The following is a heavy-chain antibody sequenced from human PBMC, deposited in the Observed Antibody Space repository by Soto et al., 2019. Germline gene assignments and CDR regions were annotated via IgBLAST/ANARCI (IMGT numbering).Heavy chain of an antibody. J-gene: IGHJ4*02. D-gene: IGHD2-15*01. V-gene: IGHV3-23*04. Sequence: EQLVESGGGVVQPGRSLRLSCEASGFTFSSYAMSWVRQAPGKGLEWVSAISGSGGSTYYADSVKGRFTISRDNSKNTLYLQMNSLRAEDTAVYYCAKGPRSIVVVVAALDYWGQGTLVTVSS. CDR3: AKGPRSIVVVVAALDY. CDR2: ISGSGGST. CDR1: GFTFSSYA.